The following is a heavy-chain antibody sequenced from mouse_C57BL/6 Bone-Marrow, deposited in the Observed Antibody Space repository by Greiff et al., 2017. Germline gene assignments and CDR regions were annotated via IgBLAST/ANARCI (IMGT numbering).Heavy chain of an antibody. CDR3: ARRNYYYGSSYTWFAY. CDR1: GYTFTGYW. V-gene: IGHV1-9*01. Sequence: VQLQQSGAELMKPGASVKLSCKATGYTFTGYWIEWVKQRPGHGLEWIGEILPGSGSTNYNEKFKGKATFTADTSSNTAYMQLSSLTTEDSAIYYCARRNYYYGSSYTWFAYWGQGTLVTVSA. D-gene: IGHD1-1*01. J-gene: IGHJ3*01. CDR2: ILPGSGST.